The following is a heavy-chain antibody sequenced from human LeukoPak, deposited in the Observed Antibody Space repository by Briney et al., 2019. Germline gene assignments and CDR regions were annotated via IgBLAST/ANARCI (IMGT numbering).Heavy chain of an antibody. V-gene: IGHV3-30*12. D-gene: IGHD4-17*01. CDR3: ARDSRDYGDYRDAFDI. CDR2: ISYDARSN. Sequence: PGGSLRLSCAASGFTFSSYSMNWVRQAPGKGLEWVAVISYDARSNFHVDSVKGRFTISRDNAKNSLYLQMNSLRAEDTAVYYCARDSRDYGDYRDAFDIWGQGTMVTVSS. J-gene: IGHJ3*02. CDR1: GFTFSSYS.